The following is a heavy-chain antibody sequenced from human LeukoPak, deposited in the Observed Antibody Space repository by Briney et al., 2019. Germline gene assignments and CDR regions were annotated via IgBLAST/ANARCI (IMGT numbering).Heavy chain of an antibody. J-gene: IGHJ4*02. CDR2: ISSSGSTI. D-gene: IGHD1-1*01. Sequence: GGSLRLSCAASGFTFSSYEMNWVRQAPGKGLEWVSYISSSGSTIYYADSVKGRFTISRDNSKNSLYLQMNSLRAEDTALYYCAKDGLGQPDYWGQGTLVTVSS. V-gene: IGHV3-48*03. CDR1: GFTFSSYE. CDR3: AKDGLGQPDY.